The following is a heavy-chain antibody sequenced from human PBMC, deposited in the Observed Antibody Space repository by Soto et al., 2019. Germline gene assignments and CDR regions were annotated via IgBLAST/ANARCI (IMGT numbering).Heavy chain of an antibody. CDR3: AKFPIDPIVVVVAAYFYFDY. V-gene: IGHV3-23*01. D-gene: IGHD2-15*01. Sequence: EVQLLESGGGLVQPGGSLRLSCAASGFTFSSYAMSWVRQAPGKGLEWVSAISGSGGSTYYADSVKGRFTISRDNSKYTLYLQMNSLRAEDTAVYYCAKFPIDPIVVVVAAYFYFDYWGQGTLVTVSS. CDR1: GFTFSSYA. CDR2: ISGSGGST. J-gene: IGHJ4*02.